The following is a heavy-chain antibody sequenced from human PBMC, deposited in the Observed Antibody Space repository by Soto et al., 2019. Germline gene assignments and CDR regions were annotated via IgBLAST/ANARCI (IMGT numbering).Heavy chain of an antibody. CDR2: ISSTTNYI. CDR3: ARESEDLTSNFDY. Sequence: SGGSLRLSCAASGFTFTRYSMNWVRQAPGKGLEWVSSISSTTNYIYYADSMKGRFTVSRANAKNSVYLEMNSLSAEDTAVYYCARESEDLTSNFDYWGQGTLVTVSS. V-gene: IGHV3-21*01. CDR1: GFTFTRYS. J-gene: IGHJ4*02.